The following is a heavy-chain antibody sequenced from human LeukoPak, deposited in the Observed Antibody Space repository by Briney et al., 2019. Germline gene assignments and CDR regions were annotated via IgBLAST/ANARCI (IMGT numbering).Heavy chain of an antibody. J-gene: IGHJ4*02. CDR1: GFNFNTYS. V-gene: IGHV3-21*01. D-gene: IGHD4-17*01. Sequence: GGSLRLSCEASGFNFNTYSMAWVRQAPGKGPEWVSIISRASESIFYADSVKGRFTISRDNAKNSLYLQMNGLRAEDTAVYYCASGPTVTTMYFAYWGQGTLVTVSS. CDR3: ASGPTVTTMYFAY. CDR2: ISRASESI.